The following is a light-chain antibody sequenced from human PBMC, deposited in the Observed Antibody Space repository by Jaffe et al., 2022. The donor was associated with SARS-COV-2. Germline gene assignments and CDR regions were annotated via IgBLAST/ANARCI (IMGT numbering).Light chain of an antibody. CDR3: QQRSHWPPWT. J-gene: IGKJ1*01. CDR1: QSVLYSSNNKNY. Sequence: DIVMTQSPDSLAVSLGERATINCKSSQSVLYSSNNKNYLAWYQQKPGQPPKLLIYWASTRESGVPDRFSGSGSGTDFTLTISSLEPDDFAVYYCQQRSHWPPWTFGQGTKVEIK. V-gene: IGKV4-1*01. CDR2: WAS.